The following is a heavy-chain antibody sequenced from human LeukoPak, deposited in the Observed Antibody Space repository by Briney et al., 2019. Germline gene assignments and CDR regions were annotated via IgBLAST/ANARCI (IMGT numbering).Heavy chain of an antibody. CDR1: GGSFSGYY. V-gene: IGHV4-34*01. D-gene: IGHD1-26*01. J-gene: IGHJ3*02. Sequence: SETLSLTCAVYGGSFSGYYWSWIRQPPGKGLEWIGEINHSGSTNYNPSLKSRVTISVDKSKNQFSLKLSSVTAADTAVYYCARVIVGATDAFDIWGQGTMVTVSS. CDR3: ARVIVGATDAFDI. CDR2: INHSGST.